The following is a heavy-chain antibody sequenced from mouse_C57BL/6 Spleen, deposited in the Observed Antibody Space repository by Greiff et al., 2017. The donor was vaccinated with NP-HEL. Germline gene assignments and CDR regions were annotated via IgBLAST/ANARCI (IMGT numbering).Heavy chain of an antibody. CDR3: ARLGITTVEDYYAMDY. Sequence: QVQLQQSGAELARPGASVKLSCKASGYTFTSYGISWVKQRTGQGLEWIGEIYPRSGNTYYNEKFKGKAPLTSDKSSSTAYIEMRSLTSEDSAVYVCARLGITTVEDYYAMDYWGQGTSVTVSS. CDR2: IYPRSGNT. V-gene: IGHV1-81*01. CDR1: GYTFTSYG. J-gene: IGHJ4*01. D-gene: IGHD1-1*01.